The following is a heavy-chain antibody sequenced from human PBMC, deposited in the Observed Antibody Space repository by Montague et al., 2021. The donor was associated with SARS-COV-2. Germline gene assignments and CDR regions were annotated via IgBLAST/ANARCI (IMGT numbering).Heavy chain of an antibody. J-gene: IGHJ6*02. CDR1: RFKFESYD. CDR2: FSLDTDRI. V-gene: IGHV3-9*01. D-gene: IGHD3-10*01. Sequence: SLRLSCAVSRFKFESYDMHWIRQVPGKGLEWVAGFSLDTDRIDYADSVKGRFTVSRDKAQDSLYLQMNSLRPEDSAVYYCGKDLTPGGMDVWGQGTTVIVSS. CDR3: GKDLTPGGMDV.